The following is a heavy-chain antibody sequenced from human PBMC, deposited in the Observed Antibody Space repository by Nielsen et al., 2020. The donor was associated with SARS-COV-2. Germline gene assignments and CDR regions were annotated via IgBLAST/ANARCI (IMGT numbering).Heavy chain of an antibody. CDR1: GFTFSSYW. CDR2: IKQDGSEK. J-gene: IGHJ4*02. CDR3: ARDGDWLLSPGYDY. D-gene: IGHD3/OR15-3a*01. V-gene: IGHV3-7*01. Sequence: GESLKLSCAASGFTFSSYWMSWVRQAPGKGLEWVANIKQDGSEKYYVDSVKGRFTISRDNAKNSLYLQMNSLRAEDTAVYYCARDGDWLLSPGYDYWGQGTLVTVSS.